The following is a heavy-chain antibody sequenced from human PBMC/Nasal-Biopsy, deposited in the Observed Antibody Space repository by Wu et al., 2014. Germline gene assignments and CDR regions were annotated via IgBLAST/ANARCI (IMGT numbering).Heavy chain of an antibody. J-gene: IGHJ4*02. V-gene: IGHV3-23*01. D-gene: IGHD5-18*01. CDR1: GFTFRIYA. Sequence: LRLSCAASGFTFRIYAMTWVRQAPGKGLEWVAAISGSGGSTSYAGSVQGRFNISRDNSKNTLYLQMNSLRVEDTAIYYCAKDLNGYNYGVYSFDSRGQGTLVTVSS. CDR3: AKDLNGYNYGVYSFDS. CDR2: ISGSGGST.